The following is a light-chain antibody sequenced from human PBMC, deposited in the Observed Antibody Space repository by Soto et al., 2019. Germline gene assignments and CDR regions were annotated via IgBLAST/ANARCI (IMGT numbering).Light chain of an antibody. CDR1: QGISND. J-gene: IGKJ1*01. Sequence: DIQMTQSPSSLSASIGDRVTISCRASQGISNDLAWYQQKPGKVPYLLIYAASTSHSGVPSRCRGSGSVTDFTLTISSLQPEDVATYYCQNYNSATRTFGQGTKVDIK. CDR2: AAS. CDR3: QNYNSATRT. V-gene: IGKV1-27*01.